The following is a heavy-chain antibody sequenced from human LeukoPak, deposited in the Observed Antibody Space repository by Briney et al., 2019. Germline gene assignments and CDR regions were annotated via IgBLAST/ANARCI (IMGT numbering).Heavy chain of an antibody. CDR3: ARGYDSSGDFDY. Sequence: ASVKVSCKASGYTFTSYYMHWVRQAPGQGLEWMGWINPNSGGTSYAQKFQGRVTMTRDTSISTAYMELSRLRSDDTAVYYCARGYDSSGDFDYWGQGTLVTVSS. CDR1: GYTFTSYY. D-gene: IGHD3-22*01. V-gene: IGHV1-2*02. J-gene: IGHJ4*02. CDR2: INPNSGGT.